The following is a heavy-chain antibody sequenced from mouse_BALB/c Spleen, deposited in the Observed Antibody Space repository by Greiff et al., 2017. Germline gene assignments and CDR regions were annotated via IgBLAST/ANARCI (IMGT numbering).Heavy chain of an antibody. J-gene: IGHJ3*01. CDR1: GFTFNTYA. CDR3: VSYGSSPPFAY. V-gene: IGHV10-1*02. Sequence: EVQLQESGGGLVQPKGSLKLSCAASGFTFNTYAMNWVRQAPGKGLEWVARIRSKSNNYATYYADSVKDRFTISRDDSQSMLYLQMNNLKTEDTAMYYCVSYGSSPPFAYWGQGTLVTVSA. CDR2: IRSKSNNYAT. D-gene: IGHD1-1*01.